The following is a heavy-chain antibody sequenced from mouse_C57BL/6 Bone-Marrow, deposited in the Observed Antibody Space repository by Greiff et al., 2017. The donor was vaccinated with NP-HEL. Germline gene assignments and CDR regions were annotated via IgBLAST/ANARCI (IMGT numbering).Heavy chain of an antibody. J-gene: IGHJ3*01. CDR2: IYPRSGNT. D-gene: IGHD2-4*01. Sequence: QVTLKVSGAELARPGASVKLSCKASGYTFTSYGISWVKQRTGQGLEWIGEIYPRSGNTYYNEKFKGKATLTADKSSSTAYMELRSLTSEDSAVYFCARYDYDAYWGQGTLVTVSA. CDR1: GYTFTSYG. V-gene: IGHV1-81*01. CDR3: ARYDYDAY.